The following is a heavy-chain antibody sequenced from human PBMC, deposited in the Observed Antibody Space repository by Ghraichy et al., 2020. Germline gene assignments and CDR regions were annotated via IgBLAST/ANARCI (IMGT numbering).Heavy chain of an antibody. D-gene: IGHD3-22*01. CDR1: GGSFSGYY. CDR3: ARGGTYYYDSSGYYPYYYYDYGMDV. CDR2: INPSGST. V-gene: IGHV4-34*01. J-gene: IGHJ6*02. Sequence: SETLSLTCTVYGGSFSGYYWSWIRQPPGKGLEWIGEINPSGSTNYNPSLKSRVTISVDTSKNQFSLKLSSVTAADTAVYYCARGGTYYYDSSGYYPYYYYDYGMDVGGQGNTVIV.